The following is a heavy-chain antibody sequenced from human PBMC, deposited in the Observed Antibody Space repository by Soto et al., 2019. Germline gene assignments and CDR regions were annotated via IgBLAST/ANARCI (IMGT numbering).Heavy chain of an antibody. CDR1: GFTFSSYD. V-gene: IGHV3-13*01. D-gene: IGHD6-13*01. CDR2: IGTAGDT. Sequence: GGSLRLSCAASGFTFSSYDMHWVRQATGKGLEWVSAIGTAGDTYYPGSVKGRFTISRENAKNSLYLQMNSLRAEDTAVYYCARGLGYSSSWYAENFDYWGQGTLVTVSS. J-gene: IGHJ4*02. CDR3: ARGLGYSSSWYAENFDY.